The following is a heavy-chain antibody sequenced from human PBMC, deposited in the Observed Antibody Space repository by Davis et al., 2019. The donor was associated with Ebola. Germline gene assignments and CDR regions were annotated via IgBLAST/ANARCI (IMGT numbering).Heavy chain of an antibody. D-gene: IGHD3-16*01. CDR2: VFHTGGT. CDR1: AGSLITNNW. Sequence: SETLSLTCSLSAGSLITNNWWSWVRQSPGKGLEWIGDVFHTGGTNYNPSLKSRVTISMDKSKNQFPLRLSSVTAADTAVYYCARADDSDSRGYIDYWGHGTLVTVSS. J-gene: IGHJ4*01. V-gene: IGHV4-4*02. CDR3: ARADDSDSRGYIDY.